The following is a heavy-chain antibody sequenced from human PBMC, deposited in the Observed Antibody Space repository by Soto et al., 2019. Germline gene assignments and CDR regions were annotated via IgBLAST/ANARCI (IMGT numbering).Heavy chain of an antibody. V-gene: IGHV1-69*02. CDR1: GGTFSSYT. CDR2: IIPILGIA. Sequence: SVKVSCKASGGTFSSYTISWVRQAPGQGLEWMGRIIPILGIANYAQKFQGRVTITADKSTSTAYMELSSLRSEDTAVYYCARGELGIVATFDYWGQGTLVTVSS. CDR3: ARGELGIVATFDY. D-gene: IGHD5-12*01. J-gene: IGHJ4*02.